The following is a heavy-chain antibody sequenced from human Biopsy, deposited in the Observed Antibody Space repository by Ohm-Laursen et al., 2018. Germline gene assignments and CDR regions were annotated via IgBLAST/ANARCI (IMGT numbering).Heavy chain of an antibody. Sequence: SVKVSCKSSGGPFGSYAINWMRQAPGQGPEWMGDIIPMYRTSSYAQKFQGRLTITADEYTSTAYMELNSLTSEDTAVYYCARESGPHSGSFAYWGQGTLVTVSS. V-gene: IGHV1-69*13. CDR2: IIPMYRTS. D-gene: IGHD6-6*01. CDR1: GGPFGSYA. CDR3: ARESGPHSGSFAY. J-gene: IGHJ4*02.